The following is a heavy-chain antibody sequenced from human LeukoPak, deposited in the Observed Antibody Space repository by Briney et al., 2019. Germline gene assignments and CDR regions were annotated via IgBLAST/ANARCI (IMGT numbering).Heavy chain of an antibody. CDR2: IKQDGSEK. V-gene: IGHV3-7*01. Sequence: GGSLRLSCAASRFTFTNYWMGWVRQAPGKGLEWLANIKQDGSEKYYVDSVKGRFTISRDNAKNSLYLQMNSLRAEDTAVYYCARENYFDYWGQGTLVTVSS. J-gene: IGHJ4*02. CDR3: ARENYFDY. CDR1: RFTFTNYW.